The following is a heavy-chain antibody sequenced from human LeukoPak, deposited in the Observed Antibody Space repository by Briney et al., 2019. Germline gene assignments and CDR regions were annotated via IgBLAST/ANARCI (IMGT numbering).Heavy chain of an antibody. Sequence: GGSLRLSCAASGFTFSNAWMSWVRQAPGKGLEWVGRIKSKTDGGTTDYAAPVKGRFTISRDDSKNTLYLQMYSLKTEDTAVYYCTRYYYDSSGYYPLGYYGMDVWGQGTTVTVSS. V-gene: IGHV3-15*01. CDR1: GFTFSNAW. CDR2: IKSKTDGGTT. J-gene: IGHJ6*02. CDR3: TRYYYDSSGYYPLGYYGMDV. D-gene: IGHD3-22*01.